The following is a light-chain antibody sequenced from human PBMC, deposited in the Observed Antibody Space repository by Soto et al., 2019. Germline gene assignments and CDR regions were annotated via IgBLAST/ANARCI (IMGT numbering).Light chain of an antibody. CDR2: KAS. Sequence: EIQMTQLPSTISGYLREGVASTCRASQTISSWLAWYKKEPGKAPKLLIYKASTLKSGVPSRFSGSGSGTEFTLTISSLQPDDFAMYYCQQNYRTPYTFGQGTKVEIK. J-gene: IGKJ5*01. V-gene: IGKV1-5*03. CDR1: QTISSW. CDR3: QQNYRTPYT.